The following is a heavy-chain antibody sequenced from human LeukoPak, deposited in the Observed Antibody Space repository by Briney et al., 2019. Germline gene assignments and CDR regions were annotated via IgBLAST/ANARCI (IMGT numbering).Heavy chain of an antibody. CDR1: GFTLSSYA. CDR3: ADFGSGSYCFDY. CDR2: ISGSGGST. D-gene: IGHD3-10*01. Sequence: PGGSLRLSCAASGFTLSSYAMSWVRQAPGKGLEWVSAISGSGGSTYYADSVKGRFTISRDNSKNTLYLQMDSLRAEDTAIYYCADFGSGSYCFDYWGQGTLVTVSS. V-gene: IGHV3-23*01. J-gene: IGHJ4*02.